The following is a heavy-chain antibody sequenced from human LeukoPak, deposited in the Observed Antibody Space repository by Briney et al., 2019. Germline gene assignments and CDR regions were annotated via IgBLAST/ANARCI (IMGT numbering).Heavy chain of an antibody. V-gene: IGHV3-48*01. CDR1: GFTFSSYS. J-gene: IGHJ3*02. D-gene: IGHD1-14*01. CDR3: ARAPDDAFDI. Sequence: GGSLRLSCAASGFTFSSYSMNWVRQAPGKGLEWVSYISSSSTIYYADSVKGRFTISRDNAKNSPYLQMNSLRAEDTAVYYCARAPDDAFDIWGQGTMVTVSS. CDR2: ISSSSTI.